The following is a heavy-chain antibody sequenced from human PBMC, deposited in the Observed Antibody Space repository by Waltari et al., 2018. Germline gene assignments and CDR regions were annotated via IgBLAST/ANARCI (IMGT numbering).Heavy chain of an antibody. V-gene: IGHV3-7*01. CDR1: GFSFSNYW. Sequence: EVQLVESGGVLVQPGGSLRLSCAASGFSFSNYWMSWIRQTPGMGLEWVANIKQNGREKDYVDSVKGRFTISRDNAKNSLYLQMNSLRAEDTAVYYCTREGIGGFDYWGQGTLVTVSS. CDR3: TREGIGGFDY. J-gene: IGHJ4*02. CDR2: IKQNGREK. D-gene: IGHD2-15*01.